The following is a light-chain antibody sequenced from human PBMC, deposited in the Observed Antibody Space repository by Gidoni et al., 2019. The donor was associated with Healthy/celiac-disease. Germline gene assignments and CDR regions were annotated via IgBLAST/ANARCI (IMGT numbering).Light chain of an antibody. J-gene: IGKJ2*01. CDR1: QSVSSY. V-gene: IGKV3-11*01. CDR3: QQRSNWPGT. Sequence: EIVLTQSPATLSLSPGERATLSCRASQSVSSYLAWYQQKPGQAPRLRIYDASNRATGIPDRVSGSGSGTDFTRTISSLEPEDFAGYYCQQRSNWPGTFGQGTKLEIK. CDR2: DAS.